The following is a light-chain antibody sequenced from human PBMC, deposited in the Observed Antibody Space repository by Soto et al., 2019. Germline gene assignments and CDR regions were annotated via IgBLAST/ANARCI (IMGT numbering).Light chain of an antibody. Sequence: DIQMTQSPSSLSASIGDRVTITCQASQDITNSLNWYQQKPGNAPKLLIYDASNLETGVPSRFSGGGSGTDFTFTISSLKPDDIATYYCQQYENLPTTFGQGTKVEIK. J-gene: IGKJ1*01. CDR1: QDITNS. V-gene: IGKV1-33*01. CDR2: DAS. CDR3: QQYENLPTT.